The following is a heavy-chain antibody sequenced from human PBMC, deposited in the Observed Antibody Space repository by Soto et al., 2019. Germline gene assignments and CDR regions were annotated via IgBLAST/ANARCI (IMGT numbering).Heavy chain of an antibody. V-gene: IGHV1-69*12. CDR3: ARDKDGLQLGVNYCYIVDV. CDR1: GGTFSNSA. Sequence: QVQLEQSGAEVKKPGSSVKVSCKASGGTFSNSAISWVRQAPGQGLEWMGGIMPIFRTPDYAQKFQGRVTITADESTSTADMELSGLRSEDTAVYYCARDKDGLQLGVNYCYIVDVWGQGTAVTVSS. J-gene: IGHJ6*02. D-gene: IGHD5-12*01. CDR2: IMPIFRTP.